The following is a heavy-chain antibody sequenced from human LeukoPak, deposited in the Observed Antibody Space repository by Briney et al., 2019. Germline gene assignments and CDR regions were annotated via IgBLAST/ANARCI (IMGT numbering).Heavy chain of an antibody. V-gene: IGHV4-30-4*08. CDR1: GGSISSGDYY. J-gene: IGHJ5*02. CDR3: ARGVGGFWSGATWFDP. CDR2: IYNSGRT. D-gene: IGHD3-3*01. Sequence: SETLSLTSSVSGGSISSGDYYWSWIRQPPGKGLEWIGYIYNSGRTYYNPSLKSRVSISADTSKKHFSLKMSSVSAADTAVYYCARGVGGFWSGATWFDPWGQGTLVTVSS.